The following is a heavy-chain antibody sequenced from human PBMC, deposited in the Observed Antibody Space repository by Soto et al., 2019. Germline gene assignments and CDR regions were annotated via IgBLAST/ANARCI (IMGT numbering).Heavy chain of an antibody. CDR3: PRSPPQRIPIFGVVIGVGAFDI. V-gene: IGHV4-4*02. CDR1: GGSISSSNW. CDR2: IYHSGST. J-gene: IGHJ3*02. Sequence: QVQLQESGPGLVKPSGTLSLTCAVSGGSISSSNWCRWVRQPPGRGLEWIGEIYHSGSTNYNPSLESRVTIPVDKSMHQFPLKLSSVTAEDTAVYYCPRSPPQRIPIFGVVIGVGAFDISGQGTMVTVSS. D-gene: IGHD3-3*01.